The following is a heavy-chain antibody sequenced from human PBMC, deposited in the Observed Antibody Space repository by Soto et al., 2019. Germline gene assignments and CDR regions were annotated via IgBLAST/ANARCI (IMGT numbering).Heavy chain of an antibody. CDR1: GYFFTSYS. V-gene: IGHV1-46*01. J-gene: IGHJ4*02. CDR3: ARESEGRYNFDSSGDFDS. D-gene: IGHD3-22*01. Sequence: QVQLEQSGAEVKKPGASVKVSCKASGYFFTSYSMHWVRQAPRQGLERVGGINPSVGSTSHAQTFQGRATMTRDTATSTVYMELSSLRSEDKAVYYCARESEGRYNFDSSGDFDSWGQGTLVTVSS. CDR2: INPSVGST.